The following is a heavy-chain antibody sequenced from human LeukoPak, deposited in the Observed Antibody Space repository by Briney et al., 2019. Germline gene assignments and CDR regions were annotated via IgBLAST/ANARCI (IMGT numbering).Heavy chain of an antibody. CDR3: AARRIRYYYGSGSSKPDY. CDR1: GFSFSTYA. D-gene: IGHD3-10*01. J-gene: IGHJ4*02. Sequence: GGSLRLSCAASGFSFSTYAMHWVRQAPGKGLDWVAMIWSDGSKQYYADSVKGRFTISRDNSKNTLYLQMNSLRAEDTAVYYCAARRIRYYYGSGSSKPDYWGQGTLVSVSS. V-gene: IGHV3-33*01. CDR2: IWSDGSKQ.